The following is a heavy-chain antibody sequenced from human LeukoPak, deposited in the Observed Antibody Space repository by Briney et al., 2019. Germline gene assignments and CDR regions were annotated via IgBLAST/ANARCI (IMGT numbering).Heavy chain of an antibody. CDR3: ARGGPPGYYYDYYMDV. V-gene: IGHV4-59*01. CDR2: IYYSGST. Sequence: SETLSLTCTVSGGSISSYYWSWIRQTPGKGLEWIGYIYYSGSTNFNPSLKSRVTISVDTSKNQFSMKMSSVTAADTAVYFCARGGPPGYYYDYYMDVWGKGTTVTISS. J-gene: IGHJ6*03. CDR1: GGSISSYY.